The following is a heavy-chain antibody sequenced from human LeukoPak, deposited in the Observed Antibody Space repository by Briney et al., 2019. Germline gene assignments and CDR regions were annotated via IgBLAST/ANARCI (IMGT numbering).Heavy chain of an antibody. J-gene: IGHJ4*02. V-gene: IGHV3-66*01. D-gene: IGHD3-10*01. CDR2: IYSGGST. CDR3: AREPLDYYGSGSYWTDY. CDR1: GFTVSSNY. Sequence: GGSLRLSCAASGFTVSSNYMSWVRQAPGKGLEWVSVIYSGGSTYYADSVKGRFTISRDNSKNTLYLQMNSLRAEDMAVYYCAREPLDYYGSGSYWTDYWGQGTLVTVSS.